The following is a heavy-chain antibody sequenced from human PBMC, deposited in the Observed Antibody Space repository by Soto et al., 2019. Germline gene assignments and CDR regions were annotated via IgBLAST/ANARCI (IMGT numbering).Heavy chain of an antibody. CDR2: INPSGGST. V-gene: IGHV1-46*01. CDR1: GYTFTSYY. CDR3: ARASYYYDSSGPYYFDY. J-gene: IGHJ4*02. D-gene: IGHD3-22*01. Sequence: QVQLVQSGAEVKKPGASVKVSCKASGYTFTSYYMHWVRQAPGQGLEWMGIINPSGGSTSYAQKFQGRVTMTRDTSTSTVYMELSSLRSEDTAVYYCARASYYYDSSGPYYFDYWGQGTLVTVSS.